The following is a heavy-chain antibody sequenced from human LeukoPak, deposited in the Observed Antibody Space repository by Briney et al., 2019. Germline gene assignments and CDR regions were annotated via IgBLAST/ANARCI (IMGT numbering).Heavy chain of an antibody. Sequence: SQTLSLTCTVSGGSICSGGYYWSWIRQHPGKGLEWIGYIYYSGSTYYNPSLKSRVTISVDTSKNQFSLKLSSVTAADTAVYYCARDGVPGIAAAGTIGFDPWGQGTLVTVSS. CDR2: IYYSGST. J-gene: IGHJ5*02. V-gene: IGHV4-31*03. CDR1: GGSICSGGYY. CDR3: ARDGVPGIAAAGTIGFDP. D-gene: IGHD6-13*01.